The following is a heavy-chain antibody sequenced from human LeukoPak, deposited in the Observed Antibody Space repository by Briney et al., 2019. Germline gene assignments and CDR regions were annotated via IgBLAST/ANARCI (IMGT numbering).Heavy chain of an antibody. Sequence: GGSLRVSCAASGFTFSSYSMNWVRQAPGEGLEWISYISSSSSTIYYADSVRGRFTISRDNAKNSLYLQMNSLRAEDTAVYYCARSGTTYYYDSSTRIWGQGTMVTVSS. J-gene: IGHJ3*02. CDR3: ARSGTTYYYDSSTRI. CDR2: ISSSSSTI. V-gene: IGHV3-48*04. CDR1: GFTFSSYS. D-gene: IGHD3-22*01.